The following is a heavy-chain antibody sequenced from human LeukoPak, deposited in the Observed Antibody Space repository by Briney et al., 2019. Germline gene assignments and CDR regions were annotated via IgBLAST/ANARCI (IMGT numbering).Heavy chain of an antibody. CDR2: IYSGGST. D-gene: IGHD3-9*01. J-gene: IGHJ6*03. V-gene: IGHV3-53*01. CDR1: GFTVSSNY. Sequence: PGGSLRLSCAASGFTVSSNYMSWVRQAPGKGLEWVSVIYSGGSTYYADSVKGRFTISRDNSKNTLYLQMSSLRVEDTAVYYCAGGVHDILTGHPPGDYYYYMDVWGKGTTVTVSS. CDR3: AGGVHDILTGHPPGDYYYYMDV.